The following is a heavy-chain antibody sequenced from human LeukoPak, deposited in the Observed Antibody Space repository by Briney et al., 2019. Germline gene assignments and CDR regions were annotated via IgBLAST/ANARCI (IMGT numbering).Heavy chain of an antibody. V-gene: IGHV3-74*01. J-gene: IGHJ4*02. CDR3: ARDLIHRSGEADY. Sequence: GGSLRLSCAVSGFTFSSYWMHWVRQAPGKGLVWVSRINSDGGSTSYADSVKGRFTISRDNAKNTLYLQMNSLRAEDTAVYYCARDLIHRSGEADYWGQGTLVTVSS. D-gene: IGHD3-22*01. CDR1: GFTFSSYW. CDR2: INSDGGST.